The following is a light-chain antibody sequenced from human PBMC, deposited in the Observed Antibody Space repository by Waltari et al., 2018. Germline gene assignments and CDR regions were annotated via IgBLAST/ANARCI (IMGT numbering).Light chain of an antibody. CDR2: AAS. J-gene: IGKJ4*01. CDR1: QSIGSW. V-gene: IGKV1-12*02. Sequence: DIQMTLFPSSVSASIGDRVIITCRASQSIGSWLAWYQQKPGKAPKLLIYAASSLQSGVPSTFSGSGAGTDFTLTITSLQPEHFATYYCQQTDSFPSTFGGGTKVEIK. CDR3: QQTDSFPST.